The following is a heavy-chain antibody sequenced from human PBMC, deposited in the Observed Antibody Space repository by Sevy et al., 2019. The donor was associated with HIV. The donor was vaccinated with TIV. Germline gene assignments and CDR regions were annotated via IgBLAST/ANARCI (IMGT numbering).Heavy chain of an antibody. V-gene: IGHV3-9*01. J-gene: IGHJ3*02. CDR2: ISWNSGSI. D-gene: IGHD3-22*01. CDR3: ARVVVITNDAFDI. CDR1: GFTFDDYA. Sequence: GGSLRLSCAASGFTFDDYAMHWVRQAPGKGLEWVSGISWNSGSIGYADSVKGRFTISRDNAKNTLYLQMNSLRAEDTAVYYCARVVVITNDAFDIWGQGTMVTVSS.